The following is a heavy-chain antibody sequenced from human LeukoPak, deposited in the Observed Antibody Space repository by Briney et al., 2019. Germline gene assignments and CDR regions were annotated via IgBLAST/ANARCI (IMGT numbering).Heavy chain of an antibody. V-gene: IGHV4-4*07. D-gene: IGHD6-19*01. CDR3: ARDRTTLGYSSDWFDP. CDR2: IYTSGST. CDR1: GGSTSSYY. Sequence: SETLSLTCTVSGGSTSSYYWSWIRQPAGKGLEWIGRIYTSGSTNYNPSLKSRVTMSVDTSKNQFSLKLSSVTAADTAVYYCARDRTTLGYSSDWFDPWGQGTLVTVSS. J-gene: IGHJ5*02.